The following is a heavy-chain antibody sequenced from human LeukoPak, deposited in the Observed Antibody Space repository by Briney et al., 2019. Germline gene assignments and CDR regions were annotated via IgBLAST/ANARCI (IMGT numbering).Heavy chain of an antibody. V-gene: IGHV3-11*06. D-gene: IGHD3-22*01. Sequence: GGSLRLSCAASGFTFSDYYMSWIRQAPGKGLEWVSSISSSSSYIYYADSVKGRFTISRDNAKNSLYLQMNSLRAEDTAVYYCARGIDSSGYWPDAFDIWGQGTMVTVSS. J-gene: IGHJ3*02. CDR3: ARGIDSSGYWPDAFDI. CDR1: GFTFSDYY. CDR2: ISSSSSYI.